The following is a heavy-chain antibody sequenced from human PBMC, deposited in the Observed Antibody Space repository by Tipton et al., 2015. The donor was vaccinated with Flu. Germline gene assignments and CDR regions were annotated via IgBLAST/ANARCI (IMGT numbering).Heavy chain of an antibody. CDR2: ILYSGIP. V-gene: IGHV4-59*12. D-gene: IGHD6-19*01. CDR3: ARGQGNSGWRYFDY. J-gene: IGHJ4*02. CDR1: GGSISSDY. Sequence: TLSLTCTVSGGSISSDYWSWIRQPPGKGLEWIGSILYSGIPKNNPSLKSRVTLSGDTSKNQFSLKLSSMTAADTAVYYCARGQGNSGWRYFDYWGQGTLVTVSS.